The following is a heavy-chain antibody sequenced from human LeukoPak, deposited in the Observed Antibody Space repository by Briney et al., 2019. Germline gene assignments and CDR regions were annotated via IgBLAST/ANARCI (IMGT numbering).Heavy chain of an antibody. D-gene: IGHD3-22*01. Sequence: GGSLRLSCAACGFTFSSYSMNWVRQAPGKGMEWVSSISSSSSYIYYADSVKGRFTISRDNAKNSLYLQMNSLRAEDTAVYYCARDRRGDYYDSSYWYFDLWGRGTLVTVSS. CDR3: ARDRRGDYYDSSYWYFDL. J-gene: IGHJ2*01. V-gene: IGHV3-21*01. CDR1: GFTFSSYS. CDR2: ISSSSSYI.